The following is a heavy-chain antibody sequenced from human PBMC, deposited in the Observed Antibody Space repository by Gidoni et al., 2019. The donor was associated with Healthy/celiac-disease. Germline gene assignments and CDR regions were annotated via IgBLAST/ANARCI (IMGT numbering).Heavy chain of an antibody. Sequence: EVHLVESGGDLVKPGGYLRLSCAPSVFTSNNAWMNWVRQAPGKGLEWVGSSKRKTEGGTTDYAAPVKGRFTISGDDSKSTLYLQMNSLKTEDTAVYYCSTLIRGWGQGTLVTVSS. J-gene: IGHJ4*02. CDR1: VFTSNNAW. CDR3: STLIRG. CDR2: SKRKTEGGTT. D-gene: IGHD3-10*01. V-gene: IGHV3-15*07.